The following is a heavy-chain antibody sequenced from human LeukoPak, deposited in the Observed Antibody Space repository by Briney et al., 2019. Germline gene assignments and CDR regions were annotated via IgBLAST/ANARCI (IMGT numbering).Heavy chain of an antibody. CDR3: ASLRTTPTTGDAFHV. CDR1: GGSISSSSYY. CDR2: IYYSGTT. V-gene: IGHV4-39*07. D-gene: IGHD1-1*01. J-gene: IGHJ3*01. Sequence: PSETLSLTCTVSGGSISSSSYYWGWIRQPPGKGLEWIATIYYSGTTYDNPSLKSRVTISLDASKNQFFLKLNSVTAADTAVYYCASLRTTPTTGDAFHVWGQGTMVTVSS.